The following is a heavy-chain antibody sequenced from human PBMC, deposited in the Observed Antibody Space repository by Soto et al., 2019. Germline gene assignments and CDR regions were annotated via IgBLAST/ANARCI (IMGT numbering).Heavy chain of an antibody. Sequence: ASETLSLTCTVSGGSISSSSYYWGWIRQPPGKGLEWIGSIYYSGSTYYDPSLKSRVTISVDTSKNQFSLKLSSVTAADTAVYYAVVGSGWYAQFDYWGQGPLVTVSS. CDR2: IYYSGST. J-gene: IGHJ4*02. CDR3: VVGSGWYAQFDY. D-gene: IGHD6-19*01. V-gene: IGHV4-39*01. CDR1: GGSISSSSYY.